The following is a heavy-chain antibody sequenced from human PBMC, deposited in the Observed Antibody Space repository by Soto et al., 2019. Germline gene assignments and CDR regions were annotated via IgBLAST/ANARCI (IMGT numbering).Heavy chain of an antibody. CDR2: ISAYNGNT. J-gene: IGHJ4*02. V-gene: IGHV1-18*01. Sequence: ASVKVSCKASGYTFTSYGISWVRQAPGQGLEWMGWISAYNGNTNYAQKLQGRVTMTTDTSTSTAYMELRSLRSDDTAVYYCARDEDYGDLWSFEYWGQGTLVTVSS. CDR1: GYTFTSYG. D-gene: IGHD4-17*01. CDR3: ARDEDYGDLWSFEY.